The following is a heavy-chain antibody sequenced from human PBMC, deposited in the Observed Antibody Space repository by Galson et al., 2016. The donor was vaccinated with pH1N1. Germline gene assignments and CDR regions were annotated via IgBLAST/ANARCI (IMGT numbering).Heavy chain of an antibody. Sequence: SLRLSCAASEVTLSRYGMHWVRQAPGKGLQWVAFIQYDGSNKYYTDSVKGRFTISRDNSKNTVYLQMNSLRAEDTAVYYCYTSFSRPGSFHCGGQGTLVTVSS. CDR1: EVTLSRYG. CDR2: IQYDGSNK. V-gene: IGHV3-30*02. J-gene: IGHJ4*02. CDR3: YTSFSRPGSFHC. D-gene: IGHD2-2*01.